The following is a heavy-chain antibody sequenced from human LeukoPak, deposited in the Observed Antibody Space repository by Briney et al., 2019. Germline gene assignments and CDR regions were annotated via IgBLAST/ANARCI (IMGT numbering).Heavy chain of an antibody. CDR2: IIPIFGTA. V-gene: IGHV1-69*05. CDR3: ARAISVVTGGYYYYYYMDV. CDR1: GGTFSSYA. Sequence: SVKVSCKASGGTFSSYAISWVRQAPGQGLEWMGGIIPIFGTANYAQKFQGRVTITTNESTSTAYMELSSLRSEDTAVYYCARAISVVTGGYYYYYYMDVWGKGTTVTVSS. J-gene: IGHJ6*03. D-gene: IGHD2-21*02.